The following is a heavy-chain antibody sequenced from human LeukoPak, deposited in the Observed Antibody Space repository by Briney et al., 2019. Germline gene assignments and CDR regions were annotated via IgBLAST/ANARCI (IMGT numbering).Heavy chain of an antibody. CDR3: ARLGSGDDDAFDI. Sequence: SVKVSCKASGGTFSSYAISWVRQAPGQGLEWMGRIIPILGTANYAQKFQGRVTITADKSTSTAYMELSSLRSEDTAVYYCARLGSGDDDAFDIWGQGTMVTVSS. V-gene: IGHV1-69*04. J-gene: IGHJ3*02. CDR2: IIPILGTA. D-gene: IGHD2-15*01. CDR1: GGTFSSYA.